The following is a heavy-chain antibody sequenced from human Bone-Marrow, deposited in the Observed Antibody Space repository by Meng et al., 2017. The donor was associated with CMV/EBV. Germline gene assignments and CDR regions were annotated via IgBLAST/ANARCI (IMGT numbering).Heavy chain of an antibody. CDR2: ISWNSGSI. CDR1: GFTFDDYA. J-gene: IGHJ4*02. D-gene: IGHD6-19*01. Sequence: SLKISXAASGFTFDDYAMHWVRQAPGKGLEWVSGISWNSGSIGDADSVKGRFTISRDNAKNSLYLQMNSLRAGDMPLYYCAKDVAVARPYYFDYWGQGTLVTVSS. CDR3: AKDVAVARPYYFDY. V-gene: IGHV3-9*03.